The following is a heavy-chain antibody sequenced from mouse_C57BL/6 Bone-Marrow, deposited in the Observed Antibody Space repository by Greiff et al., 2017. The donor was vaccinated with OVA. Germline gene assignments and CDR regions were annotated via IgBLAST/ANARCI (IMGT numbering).Heavy chain of an antibody. V-gene: IGHV5-6*01. J-gene: IGHJ4*01. Sequence: EVQGVESGGDLVKPGGSLKLSCAASGFTFSSYGMSWVRQTPDKRLEWVATISSGGSYTYYPDTVKGRFTISRDNAKNTLYLQMSSLKSEDTAMCYCARGRVTTYFAMGYWGQGASVTVSS. D-gene: IGHD2-5*01. CDR2: ISSGGSYT. CDR1: GFTFSSYG. CDR3: ARGRVTTYFAMGY.